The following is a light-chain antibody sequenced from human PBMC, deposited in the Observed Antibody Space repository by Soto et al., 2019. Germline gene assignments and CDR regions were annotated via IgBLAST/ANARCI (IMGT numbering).Light chain of an antibody. J-gene: IGLJ1*01. Sequence: QSALTQPPSVSGSPGQSVTISCTGTSSDVGKYDRVSWYQQPPGTAPRLIMYEVTNRPSGVPARFSGSKSGNTASLTISGLRAEDEADYFCSSYTGASRYVFGAGTKLPVL. V-gene: IGLV2-18*02. CDR1: SSDVGKYDR. CDR3: SSYTGASRYV. CDR2: EVT.